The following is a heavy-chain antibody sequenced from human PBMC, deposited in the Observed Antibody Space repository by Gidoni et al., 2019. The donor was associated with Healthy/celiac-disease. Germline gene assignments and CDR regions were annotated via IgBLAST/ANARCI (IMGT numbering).Heavy chain of an antibody. D-gene: IGHD6-6*01. CDR1: GFTFSSYA. CDR3: ARERGSIAARPSGAFDI. Sequence: QVQLVESGGGVVQPGRSLRLSCAASGFTFSSYARHWVRPAPGKGLEWVAVISYDGSNKYYADSVKGRFTISRDNSKNTLYLQMNSLRAEDTAVYYCARERGSIAARPSGAFDIWGQGTMVTVSS. V-gene: IGHV3-30-3*01. J-gene: IGHJ3*02. CDR2: ISYDGSNK.